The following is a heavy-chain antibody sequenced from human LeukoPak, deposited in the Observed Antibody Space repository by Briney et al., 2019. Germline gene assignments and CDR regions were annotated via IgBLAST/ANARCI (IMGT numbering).Heavy chain of an antibody. CDR2: INHSGST. CDR3: ASTERCSTTCPLDY. J-gene: IGHJ4*02. CDR1: GESFSGYY. Sequence: PSETLSLTCTVYGESFSGYYWSWIRQPPGKGLEWIGEINHSGSTHYNPSLKSRVTISLDTSKNQSSLKLSSVTAADTAVYYCASTERCSTTCPLDYWGQGTLVTVSS. D-gene: IGHD2-2*01. V-gene: IGHV4-34*01.